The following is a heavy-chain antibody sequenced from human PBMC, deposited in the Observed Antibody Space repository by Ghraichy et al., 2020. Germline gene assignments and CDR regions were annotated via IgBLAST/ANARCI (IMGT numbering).Heavy chain of an antibody. CDR1: GFTFSRHW. J-gene: IGHJ4*02. CDR3: ARDPYGDYKYGGTDY. Sequence: GGSLRLSCAASGFTFSRHWMSWVRQAPGKGLEWVASIKSDGSDIFYVDSVKGRFIISRDTAKNSVSLEMNSLRVEDTAVYYCARDPYGDYKYGGTDYWGQGTLVSVSS. CDR2: IKSDGSDI. D-gene: IGHD4-17*01. V-gene: IGHV3-7*01.